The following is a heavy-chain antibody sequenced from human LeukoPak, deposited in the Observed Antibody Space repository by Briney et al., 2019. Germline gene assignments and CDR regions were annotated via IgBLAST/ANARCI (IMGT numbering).Heavy chain of an antibody. V-gene: IGHV3-74*01. D-gene: IGHD3-10*01. J-gene: IGHJ4*02. Sequence: GGSLRLSCAASGFPFSVAWMHWFRQVPGKGLMWVSRITTDETTTYADSVRGRFSISRDNAKNTVYLQMNSLRVEDTAVYHCAKVGHGTMLWGAFDYWGQGTLVTVSS. CDR2: ITTDETT. CDR1: GFPFSVAW. CDR3: AKVGHGTMLWGAFDY.